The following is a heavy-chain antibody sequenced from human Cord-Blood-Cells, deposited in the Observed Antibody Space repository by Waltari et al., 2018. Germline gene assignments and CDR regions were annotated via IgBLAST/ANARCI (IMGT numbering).Heavy chain of an antibody. V-gene: IGHV2-70*04. CDR3: ATYIRTDMVHHTHYCNMDV. Sequence: QVTLKESVPALVKPTQTLTLTCTFPGFSLSTSGMRVIWILHPPWQALEWLARIDWDDDKFYSTSLKTRLTISKETSKNQVVLTMTHLDLVDTATDYCATYIRTDMVHHTHYCNMDVRGKGTTITVSS. D-gene: IGHD5-18*01. CDR1: GFSLSTSGMR. J-gene: IGHJ6*03. CDR2: IDWDDDK.